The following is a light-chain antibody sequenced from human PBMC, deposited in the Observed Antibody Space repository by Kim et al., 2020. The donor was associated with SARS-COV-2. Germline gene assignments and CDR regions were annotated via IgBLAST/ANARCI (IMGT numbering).Light chain of an antibody. CDR1: QSVLYSSNNKNY. J-gene: IGKJ1*01. Sequence: RAPLNCKSSQSVLYSSNNKNYLPWFQQKPGQPPKLLIRWASTRECGVPDRFSGSGSGTDFTLTISSVQPEDAAVYYCQQYYSVPQRFGQGTKVEI. V-gene: IGKV4-1*01. CDR3: QQYYSVPQR. CDR2: WAS.